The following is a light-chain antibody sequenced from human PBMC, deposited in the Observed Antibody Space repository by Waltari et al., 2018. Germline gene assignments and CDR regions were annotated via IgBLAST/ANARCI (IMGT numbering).Light chain of an antibody. CDR1: PSVLYSSNNKNY. CDR3: QQYHSTPWA. J-gene: IGKJ1*01. CDR2: WAS. Sequence: DIVMTQSPDYLAVSLGERATINCKSSPSVLYSSNNKNYLAWYQQKPGQPPKLLIYWASTRESGVPDRFSGSGSGTDFTLTISSLQAEDVAVYYCQQYHSTPWAFGQGTKVEIK. V-gene: IGKV4-1*01.